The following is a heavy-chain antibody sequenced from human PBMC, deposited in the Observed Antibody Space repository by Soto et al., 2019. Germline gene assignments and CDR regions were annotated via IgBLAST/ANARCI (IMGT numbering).Heavy chain of an antibody. V-gene: IGHV3-7*01. J-gene: IGHJ4*02. Sequence: EVQLVESGGGLVQPGESLRLSSGASGFTFTHYWMSWVRQAPGKGLEWVANIKEDGGEQNYVDSVKGRFTFSRDNAKNSLYLQLNSLRAEDTAVYYCATGSGWLDFWGQGTLVTVSS. D-gene: IGHD6-19*01. CDR1: GFTFTHYW. CDR3: ATGSGWLDF. CDR2: IKEDGGEQ.